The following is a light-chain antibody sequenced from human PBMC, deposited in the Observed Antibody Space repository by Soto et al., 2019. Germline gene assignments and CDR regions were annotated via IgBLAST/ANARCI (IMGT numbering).Light chain of an antibody. V-gene: IGLV2-11*01. CDR3: CSYAGSNTYV. Sequence: QSALTQPRSVSGSPGQSVTISCTGTSSDVGGYEFVSWYQQHPGKAPQLMIYDVSKWPSGVPDRFSGSKSGNTASLTISGLQAEDEADYYCCSYAGSNTYVFGTGTKVTVL. J-gene: IGLJ1*01. CDR1: SSDVGGYEF. CDR2: DVS.